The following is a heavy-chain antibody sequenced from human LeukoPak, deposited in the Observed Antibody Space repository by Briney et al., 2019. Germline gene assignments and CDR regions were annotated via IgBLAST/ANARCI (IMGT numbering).Heavy chain of an antibody. CDR1: GSTFSSYS. V-gene: IGHV3-48*01. Sequence: GGSLRLSCAASGSTFSSYSVNWVRQAPGKGLEWVSYISSSSTIYYADSVKGRFTISRDNAKNSLYLQMNSLRAEDTAVYYCAVLLLWFGEVPDYWGQGTLVTVSS. J-gene: IGHJ4*02. D-gene: IGHD3-10*01. CDR2: ISSSSTI. CDR3: AVLLLWFGEVPDY.